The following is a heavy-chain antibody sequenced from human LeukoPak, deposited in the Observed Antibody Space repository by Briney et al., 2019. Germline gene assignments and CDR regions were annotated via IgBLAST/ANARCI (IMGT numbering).Heavy chain of an antibody. CDR3: AKKNNYASSGYSDY. CDR2: ISASGGST. J-gene: IGHJ4*02. CDR1: GFTFSSYA. Sequence: GGSLRLSCAASGFTFSSYAMSWVRQAPGKGLEWVSGISASGGSTYYADSVKGRFTISRDNSKNTLYLQMNSLRAEDTAVYYCAKKNNYASSGYSDYWGQGTLVTVSS. V-gene: IGHV3-23*01. D-gene: IGHD3-22*01.